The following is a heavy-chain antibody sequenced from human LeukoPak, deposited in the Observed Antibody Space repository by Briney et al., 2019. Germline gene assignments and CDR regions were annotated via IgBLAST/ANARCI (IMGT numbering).Heavy chain of an antibody. V-gene: IGHV4-38-2*01. CDR1: GYSISSGYY. J-gene: IGHJ3*02. CDR2: IYHSGST. CDR3: VYAFDI. Sequence: SETLSLTCAVSGYSISSGYYWGWIRQPPGKGLEWIGSIYHSGSTYYNPSLKSRVTISVDTSKNQFSLKLSSVTAADTAVYYSVYAFDIWGQGTMVTVSS.